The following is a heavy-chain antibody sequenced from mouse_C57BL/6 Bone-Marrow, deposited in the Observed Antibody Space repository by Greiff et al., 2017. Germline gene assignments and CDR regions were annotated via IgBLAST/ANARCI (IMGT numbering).Heavy chain of an antibody. V-gene: IGHV14-2*01. CDR3: AGGDYDDAMDY. J-gene: IGHJ4*01. Sequence: VHVKQSGPELVKPGASVKISCKASGYTFTDYYINWVKQRPGQGLEWIGRIDPEDGETKYAPKFQGKATITADTSSNTAYLQLSSLTSEDTAVYYCAGGDYDDAMDYWGQGTSVTVSS. D-gene: IGHD2-4*01. CDR1: GYTFTDYY. CDR2: IDPEDGET.